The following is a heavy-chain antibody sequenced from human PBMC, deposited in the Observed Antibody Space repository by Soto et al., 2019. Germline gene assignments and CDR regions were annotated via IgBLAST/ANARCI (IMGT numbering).Heavy chain of an antibody. D-gene: IGHD2-21*02. CDR3: ARTGGGLAALHLEY. J-gene: IGHJ4*02. V-gene: IGHV1-18*01. CDR2: ISAYNGNK. CDR1: GYRFTTYG. Sequence: QVQFVQYGGEVKKPGASVEVSCRTSGYRFTTYGLSSVRQAPGQGLYRMAWISAYNGNKQYAQKFQGRVTMTTDTSTSTVYIELRNLTCGDTGTYFCARTGGGLAALHLEYWGQGTLVTVSA.